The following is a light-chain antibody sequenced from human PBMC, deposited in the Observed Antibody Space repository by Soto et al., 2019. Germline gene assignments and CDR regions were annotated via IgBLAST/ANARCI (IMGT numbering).Light chain of an antibody. V-gene: IGLV2-8*01. CDR3: SSYAGSNTLV. CDR1: SSDVGGYNY. Sequence: QSALTQPPSASGSPGQSVTISCTGTSSDVGGYNYVSWYQKHPGKAPKLMIYEVSKRPSGVPERFSGSTSGNTASLTVSGLQEEDEDYYYSSSYAGSNTLVFGGGTKVTVL. J-gene: IGLJ2*01. CDR2: EVS.